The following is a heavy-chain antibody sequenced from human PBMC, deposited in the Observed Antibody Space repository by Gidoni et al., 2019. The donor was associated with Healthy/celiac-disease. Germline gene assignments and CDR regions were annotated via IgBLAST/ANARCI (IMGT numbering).Heavy chain of an antibody. V-gene: IGHV3-15*01. Sequence: EVQLVESGGGLVQPGGSLRLSCAASGFTFSNAWMSWVRQAPGKGLEWVGRIKSNTDGGTTDYAAPVKGRFTISRDDSKNTLYLQMNSLKTEDTAVYYCTTAITIFWYYGMDVWGQGTTVTVSS. CDR2: IKSNTDGGTT. D-gene: IGHD3-3*01. CDR3: TTAITIFWYYGMDV. J-gene: IGHJ6*02. CDR1: GFTFSNAW.